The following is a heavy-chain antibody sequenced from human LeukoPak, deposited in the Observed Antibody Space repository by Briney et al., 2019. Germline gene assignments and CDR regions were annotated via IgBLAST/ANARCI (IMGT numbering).Heavy chain of an antibody. Sequence: GRSLRLSCAASGFTLSSYAMHWVRQAQGKGLEWVAVISYDGSNKYYADSVKGRFTISRDNSKNTLYLQMNSLRAEDTAVYYCVRDREYQLLFGGRLDYWGQGTLVTVSS. D-gene: IGHD2-2*01. J-gene: IGHJ4*02. CDR2: ISYDGSNK. CDR1: GFTLSSYA. CDR3: VRDREYQLLFGGRLDY. V-gene: IGHV3-30*01.